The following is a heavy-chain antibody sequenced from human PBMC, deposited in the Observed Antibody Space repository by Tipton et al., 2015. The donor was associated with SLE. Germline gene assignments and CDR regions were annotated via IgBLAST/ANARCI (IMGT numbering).Heavy chain of an antibody. D-gene: IGHD3-9*01. V-gene: IGHV4-34*01. CDR1: GGSFSGYY. Sequence: TLSLTCAVYGGSFSGYYWSWIRQPPGKGLEWIGEINHSGSTNYNPSPKSRVTISVDTSKNQFSLKLSSVTAADTAVYYCARGPRYYDILTAYDLDPWGQGTLVTVSS. J-gene: IGHJ5*02. CDR2: INHSGST. CDR3: ARGPRYYDILTAYDLDP.